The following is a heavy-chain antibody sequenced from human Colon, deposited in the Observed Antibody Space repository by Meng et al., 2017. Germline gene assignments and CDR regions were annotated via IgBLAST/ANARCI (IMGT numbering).Heavy chain of an antibody. D-gene: IGHD3-10*01. CDR1: GGSISSGGYY. Sequence: QVQLQESGPGLVKPSETLSLTCTVSGGSISSGGYYWSWIRQHPGKGLEWIGYIHYSGSTYYNPSLKSRATISVDTSKNHFSLKLSSVTAADTAVYYCARASYGSGSPLGESWFDPWGQGTLVTVSS. CDR3: ARASYGSGSPLGESWFDP. J-gene: IGHJ5*02. CDR2: IHYSGST. V-gene: IGHV4-31*03.